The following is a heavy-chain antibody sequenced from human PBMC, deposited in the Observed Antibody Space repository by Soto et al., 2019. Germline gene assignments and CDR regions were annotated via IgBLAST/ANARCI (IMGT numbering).Heavy chain of an antibody. CDR2: ITGSGDST. CDR1: GFTFSSYA. D-gene: IGHD3-3*01. Sequence: GGSLRLSCAASGFTFSSYAMSWVRQAPGKGLEWVSAITGSGDSTYYADSVKGRFTVSRDNSKNTLYLQMNSLRAEDTAVYYCAKVFVFTIREGFDYWGLGTLVTVSS. J-gene: IGHJ4*02. CDR3: AKVFVFTIREGFDY. V-gene: IGHV3-23*01.